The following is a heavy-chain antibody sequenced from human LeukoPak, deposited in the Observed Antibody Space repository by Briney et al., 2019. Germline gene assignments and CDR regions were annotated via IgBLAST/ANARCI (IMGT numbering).Heavy chain of an antibody. Sequence: SETLSLTCTVSGGSISSNNCYWGWIRQPPGKGLEWIGTISYNGRTWYNPSPKSRVTMSVDTSKNQFSLKLSSVTAADTAMYYCAGSGRGRLKSGVDYWGQGTLVTVSS. CDR1: GGSISSNNCY. J-gene: IGHJ4*02. D-gene: IGHD6-25*01. CDR3: AGSGRGRLKSGVDY. CDR2: ISYNGRT. V-gene: IGHV4-39*01.